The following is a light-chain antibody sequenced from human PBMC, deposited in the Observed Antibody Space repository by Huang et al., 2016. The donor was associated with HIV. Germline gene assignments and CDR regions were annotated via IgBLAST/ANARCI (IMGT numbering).Light chain of an antibody. J-gene: IGKJ4*01. CDR2: RAA. CDR3: RERIHWPRLT. CDR1: QNVTDS. Sequence: EIVLTQSPATLSLSPGERATLSCRASQNVTDSLAWFRQKPGQAPSLLIYRAANRATGTPARFSGSGSGTDFTLTISSLGPEEFAIYYCRERIHWPRLTFGGGTKVEIK. V-gene: IGKV3-11*01.